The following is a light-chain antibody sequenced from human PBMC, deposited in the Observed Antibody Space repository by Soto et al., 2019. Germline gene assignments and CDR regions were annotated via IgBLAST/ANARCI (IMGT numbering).Light chain of an antibody. J-gene: IGLJ2*01. Sequence: QSVLTQPASVSGSPGESITISCTGTSSDVGTYNLVTWYQQHPGRVPKLILYEGNKRPSGVSRRFSASKSGNTASLTISGLQAEDEAAYFCCSYAPSRTLLFGGGTKVTVL. CDR3: CSYAPSRTLL. CDR2: EGN. V-gene: IGLV2-23*01. CDR1: SSDVGTYNL.